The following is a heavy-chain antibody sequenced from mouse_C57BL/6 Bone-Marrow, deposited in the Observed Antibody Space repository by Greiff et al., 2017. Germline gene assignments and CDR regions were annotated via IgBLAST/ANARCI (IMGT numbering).Heavy chain of an antibody. J-gene: IGHJ4*01. CDR2: IDPENGDT. CDR3: TAYSNHAMDY. CDR1: GFNIKDDY. V-gene: IGHV14-4*01. Sequence: EVQGVESGAELVRPGASVKLSCTASGFNIKDDYMHWVKQRPEQGLEWIGWIDPENGDTEYASKFQGKATITADTSSNTAYLQLSSLTSEDTAVYYCTAYSNHAMDYWGQGTSVTVSS. D-gene: IGHD2-5*01.